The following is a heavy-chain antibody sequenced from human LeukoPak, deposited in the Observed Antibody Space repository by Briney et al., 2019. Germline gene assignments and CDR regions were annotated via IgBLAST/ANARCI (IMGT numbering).Heavy chain of an antibody. J-gene: IGHJ4*02. CDR2: INAGNGNT. Sequence: ASVKVSCKASGYTFTSYAMHWVRQAPGQRLEWMGWINAGNGNTKYSQEFQGRVTITRDTSASTAYMELSSLRSEDMAVYYCARQSGSITIFGVESAIGYYFDYWGQGTLVTVSS. CDR1: GYTFTSYA. V-gene: IGHV1-3*03. D-gene: IGHD3-3*01. CDR3: ARQSGSITIFGVESAIGYYFDY.